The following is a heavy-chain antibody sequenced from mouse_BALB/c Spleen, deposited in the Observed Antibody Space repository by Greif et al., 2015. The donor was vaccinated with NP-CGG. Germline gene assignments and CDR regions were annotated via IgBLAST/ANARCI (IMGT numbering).Heavy chain of an antibody. V-gene: IGHV1-7*01. Sequence: QVQLKDSGAELAKPGASVKMSCKASGYTFTSYWMHWVKQRPGQGLEWIGYINPSTGYTEYNQKFKDKATLTADKSSSTAYMQLSSLTSEDSAVYYCARSGSSYFDYWGQGTTLTVSS. D-gene: IGHD1-1*01. CDR2: INPSTGYT. CDR1: GYTFTSYW. CDR3: ARSGSSYFDY. J-gene: IGHJ2*01.